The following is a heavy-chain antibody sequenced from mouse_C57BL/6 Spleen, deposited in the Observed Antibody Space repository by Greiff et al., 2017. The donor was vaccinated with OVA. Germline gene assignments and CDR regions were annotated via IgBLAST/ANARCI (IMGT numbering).Heavy chain of an antibody. V-gene: IGHV2-4*01. CDR3: AKGSYEGWFAY. CDR2: IWRGGST. CDR1: GFSLTSYG. Sequence: VQLVESGPGLVQPSQSLSITCTVSGFSLTSYGVHWVRQPPGQGLEWLGVIWRGGSTDYNAAFISRLSISKDNSKCQVFFKMNRLQADDTAIYCGAKGSYEGWFAYWGQGTLVTVSA. D-gene: IGHD2-12*01. J-gene: IGHJ3*01.